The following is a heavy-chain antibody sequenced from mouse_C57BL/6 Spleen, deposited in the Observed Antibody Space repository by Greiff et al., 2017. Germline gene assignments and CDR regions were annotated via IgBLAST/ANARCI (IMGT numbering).Heavy chain of an antibody. D-gene: IGHD1-1*01. Sequence: EVKLMESGGGLVQPGGSLKLSCAASGFTFSDYYMYWVRQTPEKRLEWVAYISNGGGSTNYPETVKGRFTISRDNAKNTLYLQMSRLKSEATAMYYCARHRDYYGSSYDCYAMDYWGQGTSVTVSS. CDR2: ISNGGGST. CDR1: GFTFSDYY. V-gene: IGHV5-12*01. CDR3: ARHRDYYGSSYDCYAMDY. J-gene: IGHJ4*01.